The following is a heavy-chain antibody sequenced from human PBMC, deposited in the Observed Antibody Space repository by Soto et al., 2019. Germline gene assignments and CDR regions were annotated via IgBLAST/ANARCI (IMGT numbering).Heavy chain of an antibody. J-gene: IGHJ6*02. V-gene: IGHV4-31*03. CDR1: GGSISSGGYY. D-gene: IGHD6-13*01. CDR2: IYYSGST. Sequence: LSLTCTVSGGSISSGGYYWSWIRQHPGKGLEWIGYIYYSGSTYYNPSLKSRVTISVDTSKNQFSLKLSPVTAADTAVYYCARDSGIAAAGRYYYYYGMDVWGQGTTVTVSS. CDR3: ARDSGIAAAGRYYYYYGMDV.